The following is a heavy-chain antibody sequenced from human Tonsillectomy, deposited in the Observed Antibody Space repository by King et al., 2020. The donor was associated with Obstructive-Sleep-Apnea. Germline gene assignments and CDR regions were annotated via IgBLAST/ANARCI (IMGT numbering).Heavy chain of an antibody. Sequence: VQLVESGGGVVQPGRSLRLSCAASGFTFGSYTMHWVRQAPGKGLEWVTLISNNGDNKSYIDPVKGRFTVSRDNSKNRLYLQVNSLRVEDTAMYYCARDKYNDYPLMSAMDVWGQGTTVTVSS. J-gene: IGHJ6*02. CDR1: GFTFGSYT. D-gene: IGHD4-11*01. V-gene: IGHV3-30*04. CDR2: ISNNGDNK. CDR3: ARDKYNDYPLMSAMDV.